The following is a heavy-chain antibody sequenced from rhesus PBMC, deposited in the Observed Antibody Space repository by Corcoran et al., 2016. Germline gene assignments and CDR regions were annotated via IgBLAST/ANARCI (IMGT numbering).Heavy chain of an antibody. V-gene: IGHV4-80*01. D-gene: IGHD6-25*01. J-gene: IGHJ4*01. CDR1: GGSFSSYC. CDR3: ARYRGSTGFDY. CDR2: IKGNNGRT. Sequence: QVQLQESGPGLVKPSETLSLTCAVSGGSFSSYCWSWIRQPPGKGLGWIGEIKGNNGRTRYHPSLKRRCTITKDASKNQCSLKLSSVTAADTAVYYCARYRGSTGFDYWGQGVLVTVSS.